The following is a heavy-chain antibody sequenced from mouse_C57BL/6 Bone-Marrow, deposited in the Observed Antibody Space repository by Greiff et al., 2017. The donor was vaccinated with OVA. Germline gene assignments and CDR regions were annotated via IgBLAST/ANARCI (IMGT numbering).Heavy chain of an antibody. CDR2: ISSGGSYT. CDR3: ASYDYAPMDY. D-gene: IGHD2-4*01. Sequence: EVKLVESGGDLVKPGGSLKLSCAASGFTFSSYGMSWVRQTPDKRLEWVATISSGGSYTYYPASVKGRFTISRDNAKNTLYLQMSSLKSEDTAMYYCASYDYAPMDYWGQGTSVTVSS. V-gene: IGHV5-6*01. J-gene: IGHJ4*01. CDR1: GFTFSSYG.